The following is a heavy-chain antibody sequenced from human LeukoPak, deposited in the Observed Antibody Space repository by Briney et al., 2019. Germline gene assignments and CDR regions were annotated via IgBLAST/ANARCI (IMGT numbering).Heavy chain of an antibody. Sequence: SETLSLTCTVSGGSISSSSYYWGWIRQPPGKGLEWIGSIYYSGSTYYNPSLKSRVTISVDTSKNQFSLKLSSVTAADTAVYYCARGLLHSGVGEPDWFDPWGQGTLVTVSS. V-gene: IGHV4-39*07. CDR1: GGSISSSSYY. D-gene: IGHD3-16*01. J-gene: IGHJ5*02. CDR3: ARGLLHSGVGEPDWFDP. CDR2: IYYSGST.